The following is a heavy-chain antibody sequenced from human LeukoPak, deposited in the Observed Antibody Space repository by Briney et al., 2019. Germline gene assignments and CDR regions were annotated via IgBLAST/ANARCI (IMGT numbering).Heavy chain of an antibody. Sequence: PSETLSLTCTVSGGSISSSSYYWGWIRQPPGKGLEWIGSIYYSGSTYYNPSLKSRVTISVDTSKNQFSLKLSSVTAADTAVYYCARVRWSDYYYMDVWGKGTTVTVSS. J-gene: IGHJ6*03. D-gene: IGHD4-23*01. CDR2: IYYSGST. CDR1: GGSISSSSYY. V-gene: IGHV4-39*01. CDR3: ARVRWSDYYYMDV.